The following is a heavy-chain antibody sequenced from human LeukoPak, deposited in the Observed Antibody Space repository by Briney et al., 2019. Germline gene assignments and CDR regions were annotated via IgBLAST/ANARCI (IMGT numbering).Heavy chain of an antibody. CDR3: ATSLKWELGFDY. V-gene: IGHV1-24*01. CDR1: GYTLTELS. CDR2: FDPEDGET. D-gene: IGHD1-26*01. J-gene: IGHJ4*02. Sequence: ASVKVSRKVSGYTLTELSMHWVRQAPGKGLEWMGGFDPEDGETIYAQKFQGRVTMTEDTSTDTAYMELSSLRSEDTAVYYCATSLKWELGFDYWGQGTLVTVSS.